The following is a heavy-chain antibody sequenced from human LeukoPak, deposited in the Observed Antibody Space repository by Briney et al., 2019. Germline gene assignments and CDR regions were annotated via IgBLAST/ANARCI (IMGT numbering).Heavy chain of an antibody. CDR3: AKAPAAGDDAFDI. D-gene: IGHD1-14*01. V-gene: IGHV3-30*02. Sequence: GGSLRLSCAASGFTFSSYGMHWVRQAPGKGLEWVAVIWYGGSNKYYADSVKGRFTISRDNSKNTLYLQMNSLRAEDTAVYYCAKAPAAGDDAFDIWGQGTMVTVSS. J-gene: IGHJ3*02. CDR1: GFTFSSYG. CDR2: IWYGGSNK.